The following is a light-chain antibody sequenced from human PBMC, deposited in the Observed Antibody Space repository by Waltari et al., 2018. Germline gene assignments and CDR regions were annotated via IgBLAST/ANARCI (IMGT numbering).Light chain of an antibody. Sequence: QSALPQPASVSGSPGQSITISCTGTSHAVGNDDLVSWYQQHPGKAPKLIIYEVTKRPSGFSNRFAGSKSGNTASLTISGLHTEDEGDYYCCSYSGDLSFGVVFGGGTKLTVL. CDR1: SHAVGNDDL. CDR3: CSYSGDLSFGVV. V-gene: IGLV2-23*02. CDR2: EVT. J-gene: IGLJ2*01.